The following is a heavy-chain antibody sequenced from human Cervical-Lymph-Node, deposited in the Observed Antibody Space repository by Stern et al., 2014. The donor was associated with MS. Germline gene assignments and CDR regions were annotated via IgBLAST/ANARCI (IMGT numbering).Heavy chain of an antibody. J-gene: IGHJ2*01. Sequence: QVQLQESGPGLVKPSETLSLTCTVSGGSISSSSYYWGWIRQPPGKGLEWIGSIYYSGSTYYNPSLKSRVTISVDTPKTQFPLKLSSVTAADTAVYYCARRRLARYFDLWGRGTLVTVSS. CDR1: GGSISSSSYY. V-gene: IGHV4-39*01. D-gene: IGHD5-12*01. CDR3: ARRRLARYFDL. CDR2: IYYSGST.